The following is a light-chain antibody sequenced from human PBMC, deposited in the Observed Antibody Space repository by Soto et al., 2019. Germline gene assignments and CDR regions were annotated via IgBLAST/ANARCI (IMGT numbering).Light chain of an antibody. V-gene: IGLV1-40*01. CDR1: SSNIGGGFD. J-gene: IGLJ3*02. CDR2: GTT. Sequence: QSVLTQPPSVSGAPGQRVTISCTGSSSNIGGGFDVHWNQQVPGTAPKLLIYGTTNRPSGVPDRISGSKSGPSVSLAITGLQTEDEAYYYCQSFDNSLNGLVFGGGTKLTVL. CDR3: QSFDNSLNGLV.